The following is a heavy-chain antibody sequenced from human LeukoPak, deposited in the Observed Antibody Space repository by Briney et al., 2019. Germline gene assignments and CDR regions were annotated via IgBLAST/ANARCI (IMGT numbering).Heavy chain of an antibody. D-gene: IGHD6-19*01. CDR3: ARIRYSSYGMDV. V-gene: IGHV5-51*01. Sequence: GEFLKICCKGSGYSFTISSIGWVRQMPGKGLEWMGIIYPSDSDTRYSPSFQGQVTISVDKSISTAYLQWSSLKASDTAMYYCARIRYSSYGMDVWGQGTTVTVSS. J-gene: IGHJ6*02. CDR1: GYSFTISS. CDR2: IYPSDSDT.